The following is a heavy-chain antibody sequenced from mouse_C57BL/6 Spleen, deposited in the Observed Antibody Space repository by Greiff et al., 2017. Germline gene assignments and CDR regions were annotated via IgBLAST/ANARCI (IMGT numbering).Heavy chain of an antibody. CDR3: AGDIYGYGFAY. V-gene: IGHV12-3*01. CDR1: GFPITSGYY. Sequence: VQLQQSGPGLVKPSQSLFLTCSITGFPITSGYYWIWIRQSPGKPLEWMGYITHSGETFYNPSLQSPISITRETSKNQFFLQLNSVTTEDTAMYYCAGDIYGYGFAYWGQGTLVTVSA. J-gene: IGHJ3*01. CDR2: ITHSGET. D-gene: IGHD2-2*01.